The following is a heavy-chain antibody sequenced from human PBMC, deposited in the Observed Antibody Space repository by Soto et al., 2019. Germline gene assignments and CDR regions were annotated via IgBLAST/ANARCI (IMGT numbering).Heavy chain of an antibody. CDR2: IHHSGST. J-gene: IGHJ6*02. CDR3: ARSYDSSAYFPNYYYGMDV. V-gene: IGHV4-38-2*01. CDR1: GGSVTSGHY. D-gene: IGHD3-22*01. Sequence: SETLSLTCAVSGGSVTSGHYWDWIRQPPGKGLEWIGSIHHSGSTYYNPSLKSRVTISVDTSKNQLSLELRSVTAADTAVYYCARSYDSSAYFPNYYYGMDVWGQGTTVTVSS.